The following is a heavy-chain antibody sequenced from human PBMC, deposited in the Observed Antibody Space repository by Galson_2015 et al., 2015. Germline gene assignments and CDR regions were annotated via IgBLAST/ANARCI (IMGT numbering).Heavy chain of an antibody. CDR1: GFSLSTSGVG. J-gene: IGHJ4*02. Sequence: PALVKPTQTLTLTCTFSGFSLSTSGVGVGWIRQPPGKALEWLAVIYWEDDKRYSPSLKNRLTIIKDTSKNQVVLTMTNMDPVDTATYHCAHRDTARGPAWDTGFFDYWGQGTLVTVSS. CDR3: AHRDTARGPAWDTGFFDY. CDR2: IYWEDDK. D-gene: IGHD1-26*01. V-gene: IGHV2-5*02.